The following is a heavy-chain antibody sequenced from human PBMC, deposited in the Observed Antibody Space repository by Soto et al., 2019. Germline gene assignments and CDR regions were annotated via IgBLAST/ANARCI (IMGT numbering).Heavy chain of an antibody. Sequence: QVQLQQWGAGLLKPSETLSLTCAVYGGSFSGYYWSWIRQPPGKGLEWIGEINHSGSTNYNPSLTSRGSMSVDTSKNQFSLKLSSVTAADTAVYYCARVMGGIQLWSYFDSWGQGTLVTVSS. D-gene: IGHD5-18*01. CDR3: ARVMGGIQLWSYFDS. CDR2: INHSGST. J-gene: IGHJ4*02. CDR1: GGSFSGYY. V-gene: IGHV4-34*01.